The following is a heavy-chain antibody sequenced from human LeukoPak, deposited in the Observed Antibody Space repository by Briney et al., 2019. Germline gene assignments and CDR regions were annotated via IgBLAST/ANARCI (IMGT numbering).Heavy chain of an antibody. D-gene: IGHD3-22*01. CDR3: VRGQITLTL. V-gene: IGHV3-53*01. CDR2: IYSGGTT. CDR1: GFSVSSNY. J-gene: IGHJ4*02. Sequence: GGSLRLSCAASGFSVSSNYMSWVRQAPGKGLEWVSVIYSGGTTYYADSVKGRFTISRDNPKNTLYLQMNSLRAEDTAVYYCVRGQITLTLWGQGTLVTVSS.